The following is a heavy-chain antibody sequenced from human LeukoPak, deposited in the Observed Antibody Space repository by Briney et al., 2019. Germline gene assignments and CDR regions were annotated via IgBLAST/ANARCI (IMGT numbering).Heavy chain of an antibody. D-gene: IGHD5-24*01. Sequence: PSETLSLTCTVSGGSISSGSYYWSWVRQPAGKGLEWIGRIYTSGSTNYNPSLKSRVTISVDTSKNQFSLKLSSVTAADTAVYYCARGSRDGYKSMGYYYYMDVWGKGTTVTVSS. J-gene: IGHJ6*03. CDR3: ARGSRDGYKSMGYYYYMDV. V-gene: IGHV4-61*02. CDR1: GGSISSGSYY. CDR2: IYTSGST.